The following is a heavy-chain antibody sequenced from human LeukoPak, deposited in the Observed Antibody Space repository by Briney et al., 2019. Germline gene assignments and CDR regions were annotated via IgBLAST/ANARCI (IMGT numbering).Heavy chain of an antibody. J-gene: IGHJ4*02. CDR1: GFTFSSYS. V-gene: IGHV3-48*02. Sequence: SGGSLRLSCAASGFTFSSYSMNWVRQAPGKGLEWVSYIGSSSSTIYYADSVKGRFTISRDNAKNSLYLQMNSLRDEDTAVYYCARINDYGDYVPFDYWGQGTLVTVSS. D-gene: IGHD4-17*01. CDR2: IGSSSSTI. CDR3: ARINDYGDYVPFDY.